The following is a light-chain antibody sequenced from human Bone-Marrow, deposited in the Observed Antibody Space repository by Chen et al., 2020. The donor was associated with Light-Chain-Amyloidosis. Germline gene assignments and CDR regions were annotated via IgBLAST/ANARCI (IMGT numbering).Light chain of an antibody. V-gene: IGLV2-14*01. J-gene: IGLJ2*01. CDR1: SSDVGGYNY. CDR3: SSYTSSSTVV. Sequence: QSALTQPASVSGSPGQSITISCTGTSSDVGGYNYVSWYQQHPGKAPKRMIYDVSNRPSGVSNRLTVSKSGNTASLTISGLQAEDEADYYCSSYTSSSTVVFGGGTNLTVL. CDR2: DVS.